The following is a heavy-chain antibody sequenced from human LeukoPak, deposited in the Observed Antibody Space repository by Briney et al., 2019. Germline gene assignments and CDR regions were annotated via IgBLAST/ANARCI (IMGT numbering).Heavy chain of an antibody. CDR2: INHGGSNI. Sequence: GGSLRLSFAASGFTFRGSWIHWVRQAPGKGLLWGSLINHGGSNINYAGSVKGRFTISRDTAKNTLYLQMNSLRAEDTAVYYCARAGPNWRIDYWGQGTLVTVSS. V-gene: IGHV3-74*01. J-gene: IGHJ4*02. CDR3: ARAGPNWRIDY. CDR1: GFTFRGSW. D-gene: IGHD1-1*01.